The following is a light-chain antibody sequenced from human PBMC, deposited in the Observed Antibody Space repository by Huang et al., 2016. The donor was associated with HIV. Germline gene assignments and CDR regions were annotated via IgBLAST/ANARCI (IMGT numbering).Light chain of an antibody. CDR2: DAS. Sequence: DIQMTQSPSSLSASVGDRVTITCKASQDISNYLNWYQQKPGKAPKLLIYDASNLETGVPSRFSGSGSGTDFTFTIRSLQPEDIATYFCQQYDNLPLTFGGGTKVEIK. CDR1: QDISNY. J-gene: IGKJ4*01. V-gene: IGKV1-33*01. CDR3: QQYDNLPLT.